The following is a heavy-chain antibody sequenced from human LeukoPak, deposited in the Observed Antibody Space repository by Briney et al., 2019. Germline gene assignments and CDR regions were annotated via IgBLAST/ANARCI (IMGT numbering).Heavy chain of an antibody. Sequence: GGSLRLSCAASGFTFSTYSGNWIRQAPGKGLEWVSSISDDSNYIFYADSVKGRFTISRDNSKNTLYLQMNSLRAEDTAVYYCARGVWRLPDYWGQGTLVTVSS. CDR1: GFTFSTYS. V-gene: IGHV3-21*01. D-gene: IGHD2-21*01. CDR3: ARGVWRLPDY. CDR2: ISDDSNYI. J-gene: IGHJ4*02.